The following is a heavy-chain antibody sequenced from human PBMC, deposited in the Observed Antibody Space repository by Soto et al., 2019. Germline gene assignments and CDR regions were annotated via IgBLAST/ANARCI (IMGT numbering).Heavy chain of an antibody. V-gene: IGHV3-30-3*01. CDR1: GFSFSGFA. CDR2: TSYDGSSE. J-gene: IGHJ4*02. CDR3: LRYPSSVPTPRLHS. D-gene: IGHD1-1*01. Sequence: PGGSLRLSCVASGFSFSGFAMQWVRQAPGKGLEWVAVTSYDGSSEKYADSVKGRFTISRDNSKNTMYLQMNSLRAEDKAVYYYLRYPSSVPTPRLHSWGQETLVPVSS.